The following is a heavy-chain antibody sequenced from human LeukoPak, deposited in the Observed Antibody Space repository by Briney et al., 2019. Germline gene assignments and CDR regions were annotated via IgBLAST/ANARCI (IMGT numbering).Heavy chain of an antibody. CDR1: GYTFTTYP. Sequence: ASVKVSCKTSGYTFTTYPIYWVRQAPGQGLGWMGWISTGNGNTKYSQKFYGRVTITRDTSASTAYMELSSLRSEDTTVYYCARDLAGRFDFWGQGTLVTVSS. CDR3: ARDLAGRFDF. D-gene: IGHD1-26*01. J-gene: IGHJ4*02. CDR2: ISTGNGNT. V-gene: IGHV1-3*04.